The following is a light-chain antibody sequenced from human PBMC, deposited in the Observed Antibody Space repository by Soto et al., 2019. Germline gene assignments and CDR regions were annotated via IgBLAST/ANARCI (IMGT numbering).Light chain of an antibody. CDR1: QSVSSSY. V-gene: IGKV3-20*01. CDR3: QQYGSSPPT. CDR2: GAN. J-gene: IGKJ3*01. Sequence: IVMTQSPATLSVSPGERATLSCRASQSVSSSYLAWYQQKPGQAPRLLIYGANNRATGISDRFSGSGSGTEFTLTISSLQSEDFAVYYCQQYGSSPPTFGPGTKVD.